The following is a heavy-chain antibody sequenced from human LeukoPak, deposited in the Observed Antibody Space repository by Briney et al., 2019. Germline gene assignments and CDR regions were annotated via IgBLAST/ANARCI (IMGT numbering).Heavy chain of an antibody. V-gene: IGHV4-34*01. Sequence: PSETLSLTCAVYGGSFGGYYWSWIRQPPGKGLEWIGEINHSGSTNYNPSLKSRVTISVDTSKNQFSLKLSSVTAADTAVYYCARGPYYDFWSGYYRRNYYYMDVWGKGTTVTVSS. CDR1: GGSFGGYY. CDR3: ARGPYYDFWSGYYRRNYYYMDV. J-gene: IGHJ6*03. CDR2: INHSGST. D-gene: IGHD3-3*01.